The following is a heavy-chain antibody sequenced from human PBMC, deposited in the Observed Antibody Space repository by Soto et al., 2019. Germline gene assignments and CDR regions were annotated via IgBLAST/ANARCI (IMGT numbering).Heavy chain of an antibody. CDR2: IYYSGST. CDR1: GGSISSSSYY. CDR3: ARLGYDFRSGYPGPFDY. J-gene: IGHJ4*02. D-gene: IGHD3-3*01. Sequence: PSETLSLTCTVSGGSISSSSYYWGWIRQPPGKGLEWIGSIYYSGSTYYNPSLKSRVTISVDTSKNQFSLKLSSVTAADTAVYYCARLGYDFRSGYPGPFDYCGQGPLVTVYS. V-gene: IGHV4-39*01.